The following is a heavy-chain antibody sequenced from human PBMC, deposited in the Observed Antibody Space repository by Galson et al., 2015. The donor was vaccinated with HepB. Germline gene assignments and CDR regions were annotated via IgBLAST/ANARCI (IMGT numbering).Heavy chain of an antibody. J-gene: IGHJ3*02. D-gene: IGHD3-16*01. Sequence: SVKVSCKASGYTFTSYAMHWVRQAPGQGLEWMGGIIPILGIANYAQKFQGRVTITADKSTSTAYMELSSLRSEDTAVYYCAREFPGGRDAFDIWGQGTMVTVSS. CDR1: GYTFTSYA. V-gene: IGHV1-69*10. CDR3: AREFPGGRDAFDI. CDR2: IIPILGIA.